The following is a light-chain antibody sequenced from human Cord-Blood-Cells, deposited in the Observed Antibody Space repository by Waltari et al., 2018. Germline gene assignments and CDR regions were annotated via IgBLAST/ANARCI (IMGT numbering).Light chain of an antibody. J-gene: IGKJ2*01. Sequence: EIVLTQSPGTLSLSPGERATLSCRASQSVSSSYLAWYQQKPGQAPRLLIYGASSRATGFPDRFSGSGSGTDFTLTISRLEPEDFAVYYCQQDGSSPYTFGQGTKLEIK. V-gene: IGKV3-20*01. CDR1: QSVSSSY. CDR3: QQDGSSPYT. CDR2: GAS.